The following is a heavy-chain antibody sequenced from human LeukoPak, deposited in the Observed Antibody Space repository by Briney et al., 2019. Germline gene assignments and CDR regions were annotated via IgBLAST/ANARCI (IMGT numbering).Heavy chain of an antibody. D-gene: IGHD2-2*01. V-gene: IGHV1-2*02. CDR2: INPNSGGT. Sequence: ASVKVSCKASGYTFTCYYMHWVRQAPGQGLEWMGWINPNSGGTNYAQKFQGRVTMTRDTSISTAYMELSRLRSDDTAVYYCARDRSVVPAATSFDPWGQGTLVTVSS. CDR3: ARDRSVVPAATSFDP. J-gene: IGHJ5*02. CDR1: GYTFTCYY.